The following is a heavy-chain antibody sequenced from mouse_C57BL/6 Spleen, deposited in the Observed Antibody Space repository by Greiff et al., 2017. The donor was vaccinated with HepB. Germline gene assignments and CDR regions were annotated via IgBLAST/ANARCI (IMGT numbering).Heavy chain of an antibody. J-gene: IGHJ3*01. CDR3: ARTVAY. CDR2: IDPSDSYT. Sequence: HVQLHHPVSYLVNPVSSLKLSCKASVYTFTSYWMQWLKQIPGHGLEWIGDIDPSDSYTNYNQKFKGKATLTVDTSSSTAYMQLSSLTSEDSAVYYCARTVAYWGQGTLVTVSA. CDR1: VYTFTSYW. V-gene: IGHV1-50*01.